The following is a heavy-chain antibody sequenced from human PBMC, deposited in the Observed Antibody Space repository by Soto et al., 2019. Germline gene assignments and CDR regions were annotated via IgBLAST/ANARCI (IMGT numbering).Heavy chain of an antibody. J-gene: IGHJ5*02. V-gene: IGHV4-39*01. CDR2: IYYSGYT. D-gene: IGHD3-3*01. Sequence: SETLSLTCTVSGDSISDSSYYWGWIRQPPGQGLEWIGTIYYSGYTYYNMSLKGRVTISVDTSKNQFSLMLTSVTAADTALYFCARHGRFSLIAQSYFDPWALGTLVTVSS. CDR3: ARHGRFSLIAQSYFDP. CDR1: GDSISDSSYY.